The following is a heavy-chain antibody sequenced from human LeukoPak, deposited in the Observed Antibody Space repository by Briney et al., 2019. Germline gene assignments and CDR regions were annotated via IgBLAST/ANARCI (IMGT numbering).Heavy chain of an antibody. V-gene: IGHV4-59*01. CDR1: GGSISSYY. CDR2: IYYSGST. Sequence: PSETLSLTCTVSGGSISSYYWSWIRQPPGKGLEWIGYIYYSGSTNYNPPLKSRVTISVDTSKNQFSLKLSSVTAADTAVYYCAGSSSWYVYWGQGTLVTVSS. D-gene: IGHD6-13*01. CDR3: AGSSSWYVY. J-gene: IGHJ4*02.